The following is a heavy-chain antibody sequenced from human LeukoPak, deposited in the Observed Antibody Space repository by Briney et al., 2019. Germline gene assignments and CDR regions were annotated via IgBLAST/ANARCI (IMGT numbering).Heavy chain of an antibody. CDR2: IYYSGST. CDR3: VRVGPFGMSSGYWFDP. J-gene: IGHJ5*02. Sequence: PSETLSLTCTVSDDSISSNSYFWGWIRQPPGRGLEWIGSIYYSGSTYYYPSLKSRVTISLDTSKNQFSLNLTSVTAADTAVYYCVRVGPFGMSSGYWFDPWGQGTLVTVSS. V-gene: IGHV4-39*07. D-gene: IGHD3-16*01. CDR1: DDSISSNSYF.